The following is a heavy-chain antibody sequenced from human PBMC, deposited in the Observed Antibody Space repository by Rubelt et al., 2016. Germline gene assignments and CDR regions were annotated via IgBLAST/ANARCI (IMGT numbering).Heavy chain of an antibody. Sequence: DSVKGRFTISRDNAKNSLYLQMNSLRAEDTAVYYCARSGSGWDFNYWGQGTLVTVSS. J-gene: IGHJ4*02. V-gene: IGHV3-21*04. D-gene: IGHD6-19*01. CDR3: ARSGSGWDFNY.